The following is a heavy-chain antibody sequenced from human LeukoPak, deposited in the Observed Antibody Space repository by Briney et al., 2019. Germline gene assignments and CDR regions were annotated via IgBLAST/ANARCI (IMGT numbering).Heavy chain of an antibody. J-gene: IGHJ6*04. CDR2: ISSSGSTI. CDR3: AELGITMIGGV. V-gene: IGHV3-48*03. CDR1: GSTFSSYE. Sequence: GGSLRLSCAASGSTFSSYEMNWVRQAPGKGLEWVSHISSSGSTIYYADSVKGRFTISRDNAKNSLYLQMNSLRAEDTAVYYCAELGITMIGGVWGKGTTVTISS. D-gene: IGHD3-10*02.